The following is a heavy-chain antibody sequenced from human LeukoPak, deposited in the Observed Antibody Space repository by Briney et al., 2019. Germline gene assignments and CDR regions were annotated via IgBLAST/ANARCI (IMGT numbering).Heavy chain of an antibody. CDR1: GFTFSSTW. CDR3: GRDKGYSVDH. CDR2: INIDGSTT. Sequence: TGGSLRLSCAASGFTFSSTWIHWVRQAPGKGLVWVSHINIDGSTTRYADSVKGRFTISRDNAKNTVYLQTNSLKAEDTSVYYCGRDKGYSVDHWGQGTLVTVSS. D-gene: IGHD5-18*01. J-gene: IGHJ5*02. V-gene: IGHV3-74*01.